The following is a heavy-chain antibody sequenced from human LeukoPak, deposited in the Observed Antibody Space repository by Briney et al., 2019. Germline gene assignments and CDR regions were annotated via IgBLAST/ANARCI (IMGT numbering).Heavy chain of an antibody. V-gene: IGHV4-59*01. CDR1: GASISSYF. D-gene: IGHD3-22*01. CDR3: ARFAHLSGYPDY. Sequence: SETLSLTCTVSGASISSYFWSWIRQPPGKGLEWIGYMYNSGSTKYNHSLKSQVIISVDTSKNQFSLKLSSVTAADTAVYYCARFAHLSGYPDYWGQGTLVTVSS. CDR2: MYNSGST. J-gene: IGHJ4*02.